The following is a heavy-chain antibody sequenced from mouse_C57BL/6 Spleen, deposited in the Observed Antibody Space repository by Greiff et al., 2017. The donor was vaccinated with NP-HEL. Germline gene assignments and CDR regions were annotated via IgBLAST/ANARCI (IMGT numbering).Heavy chain of an antibody. D-gene: IGHD1-1*01. CDR3: ARHRVYGSSHAMDY. V-gene: IGHV5-9*01. Sequence: EVKVEESGGGLVKPGGSLKLSCAASGFTFSSYTMSWVRQTPEKRLEWVATISGGGGNTYYPDSVKGRFTISRDNAKNTLYLQMSSLRSEDTALYYCARHRVYGSSHAMDYWGQGTSVTVSS. J-gene: IGHJ4*01. CDR2: ISGGGGNT. CDR1: GFTFSSYT.